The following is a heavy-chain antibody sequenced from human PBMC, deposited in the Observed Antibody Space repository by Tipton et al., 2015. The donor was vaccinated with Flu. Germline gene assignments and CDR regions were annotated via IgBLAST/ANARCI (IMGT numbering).Heavy chain of an antibody. Sequence: SLRLSCAASGFTFSSYWMSWVRQAPGKGLEWVGFIASKAHGGTTEYAASVKGRFTISRDDSKSIAYLQMNSLKTEDTAVYYCSRAWDISGLWGQGTLVTVSS. CDR2: IASKAHGGTT. D-gene: IGHD3-22*01. J-gene: IGHJ4*02. V-gene: IGHV3-49*04. CDR1: GFTFSSYW. CDR3: SRAWDISGL.